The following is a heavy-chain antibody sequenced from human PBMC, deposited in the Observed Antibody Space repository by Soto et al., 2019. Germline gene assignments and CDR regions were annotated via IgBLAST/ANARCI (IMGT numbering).Heavy chain of an antibody. V-gene: IGHV1-69*13. Sequence: GASVKVSCKASGGTFSSYAISCVRQAPGQGLEWMGGIIPIFGIANYAQKFQGRVTITADESTSAAYMELSSLRSEDTAVYYCAREAGYCSSTSCYRLYYYYGMDVWGQGTTVTVS. D-gene: IGHD2-2*02. CDR3: AREAGYCSSTSCYRLYYYYGMDV. CDR1: GGTFSSYA. CDR2: IIPIFGIA. J-gene: IGHJ6*02.